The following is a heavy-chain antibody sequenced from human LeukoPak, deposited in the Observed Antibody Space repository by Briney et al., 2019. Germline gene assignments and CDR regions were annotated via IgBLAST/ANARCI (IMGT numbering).Heavy chain of an antibody. CDR1: GFTFSSYG. CDR2: IWYDGSNK. CDR3: ARDGVLGLGYCSSTSCASWSPGAFDI. V-gene: IGHV3-30*19. D-gene: IGHD2-2*01. Sequence: GGSLRLSCAASGFTFSSYGMHWVRQAPGKGLEWVAVIWYDGSNKYYADSVKGRFTISRDNSKNTLYLQMNSLRAEDTAVYYCARDGVLGLGYCSSTSCASWSPGAFDIWGQGTMVTVSS. J-gene: IGHJ3*02.